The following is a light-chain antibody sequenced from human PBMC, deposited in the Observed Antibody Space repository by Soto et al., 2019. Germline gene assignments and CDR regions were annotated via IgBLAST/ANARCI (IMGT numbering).Light chain of an antibody. CDR1: QGIRND. CDR2: AAS. J-gene: IGKJ1*01. V-gene: IGKV1-6*01. CDR3: LQDYNYPRT. Sequence: AIQMTQSPSSLSSSVGDRVTITCRASQGIRNDLGWYQQKPGKAPKLLIYAASSLPSGAPSRFSGSGSGTDFTLTISSLQPEDFAAYYCLQDYNYPRTFGQGTKVDIK.